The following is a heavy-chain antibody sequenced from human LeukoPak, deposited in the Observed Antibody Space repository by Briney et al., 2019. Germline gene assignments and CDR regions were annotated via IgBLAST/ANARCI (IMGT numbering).Heavy chain of an antibody. J-gene: IGHJ4*02. CDR1: GFTFSSYG. D-gene: IGHD3-3*01. CDR3: AKEILWWSGYWGSLGY. CDR2: IWYDGSNK. Sequence: GGSLRLSCAASGFTFSSYGMHWVRQAPGKGLEWVAVIWYDGSNKYYADSVKGRFTISRDNSKNTLYLQMNSLRAEDTAVYYYAKEILWWSGYWGSLGYWGQGTLVTVSS. V-gene: IGHV3-33*06.